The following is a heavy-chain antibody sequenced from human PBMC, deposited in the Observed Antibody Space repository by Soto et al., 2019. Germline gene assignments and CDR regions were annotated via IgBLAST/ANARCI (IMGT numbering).Heavy chain of an antibody. CDR3: ASSGNCSSTSCDVAFAY. CDR2: IYHSGST. Sequence: QVQLQESGPGLVKPSGTLSLTCAVSRGSIRRSNWCSWVRQPPGKGLECIGAIYHSGSTNYNPSLKSRLTISVDTSKNQFSLKLSSLTAADTTVYYCASSGNCSSTSCDVAFAYCGQGSLVAVSS. CDR1: RGSIRRSNW. V-gene: IGHV4-4*02. D-gene: IGHD2-2*01. J-gene: IGHJ4*02.